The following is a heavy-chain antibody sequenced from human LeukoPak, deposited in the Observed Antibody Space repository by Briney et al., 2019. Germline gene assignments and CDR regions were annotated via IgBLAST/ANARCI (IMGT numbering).Heavy chain of an antibody. J-gene: IGHJ6*02. CDR1: GFTFHAFE. CDR2: IKSDGGKT. V-gene: IGHV3-43*02. D-gene: IGHD1-26*01. CDR3: ATWAFYHGLDV. Sequence: GGSLRLSCAASGFTFHAFEMHWVRQAPGKGLEWVSLIKSDGGKTDYADSVRGRFTISRDNGKNSLYLQINSLRSEDTALYYCATWAFYHGLDVWGQGTTVTVSS.